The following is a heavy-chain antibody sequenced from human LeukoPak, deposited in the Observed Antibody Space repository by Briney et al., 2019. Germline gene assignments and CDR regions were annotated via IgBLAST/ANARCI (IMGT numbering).Heavy chain of an antibody. V-gene: IGHV3-30*18. CDR1: GFTFSSYG. D-gene: IGHD5-18*01. CDR3: AKGGNTYYFDY. Sequence: GGSLRLSCAASGFTFSSYGMHWVRQAPGKGLEWVAVISYDGSNKYYGDSVKGRFTISRDNSKNTLYLQMNSLRAEDTAVYYCAKGGNTYYFDYWGQGTMVTVSS. CDR2: ISYDGSNK. J-gene: IGHJ4*02.